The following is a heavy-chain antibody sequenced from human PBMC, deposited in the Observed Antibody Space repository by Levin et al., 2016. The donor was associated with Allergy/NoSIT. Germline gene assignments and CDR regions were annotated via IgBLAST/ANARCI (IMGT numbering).Heavy chain of an antibody. J-gene: IGHJ6*02. V-gene: IGHV3-33*01. Sequence: GGSLRLSCAASGFTFSSYGMHWVRQAPGKGLEWVAVIWYDGSNKYYADSVKGRFTISRDNSKNTLYLQMSSLRGEDAAVYYCARGTGYCGTYAGSYYYGMDVWGQGTTVSVSS. CDR1: GFTFSSYG. D-gene: IGHD1-26*01. CDR3: ARGTGYCGTYAGSYYYGMDV. CDR2: IWYDGSNK.